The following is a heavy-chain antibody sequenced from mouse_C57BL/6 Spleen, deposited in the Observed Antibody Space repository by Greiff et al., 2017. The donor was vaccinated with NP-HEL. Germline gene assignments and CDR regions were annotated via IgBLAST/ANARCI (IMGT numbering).Heavy chain of an antibody. V-gene: IGHV3-6*01. J-gene: IGHJ4*01. Sequence: EVKLQESGPGLVKPSQSLSLTCSVTGYSITSGYYWNWIRQFPGNKLEWMGYISYDGSNNYNPSLKNRISITRDTSKNQFFLKLNSVTTEDTATYYCARGDEGYYAMDYWGQGTSVTVSS. CDR3: ARGDEGYYAMDY. CDR2: ISYDGSN. D-gene: IGHD3-3*01. CDR1: GYSITSGYY.